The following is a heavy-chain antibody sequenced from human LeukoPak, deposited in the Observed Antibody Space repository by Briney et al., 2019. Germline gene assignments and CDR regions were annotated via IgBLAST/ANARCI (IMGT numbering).Heavy chain of an antibody. CDR1: GYTFTGYY. CDR2: IIPIFGTA. V-gene: IGHV1-69*05. D-gene: IGHD2-21*01. CDR3: ARAPRKLGGGDLDY. J-gene: IGHJ4*02. Sequence: SVKVSCKASGYTFTGYYMHWVRQAPGQGLEWMGRIIPIFGTANYAQKFQGRVTITTDESTSTAYMELSSLRSEDTAVYYCARAPRKLGGGDLDYWGQGTLVTVSS.